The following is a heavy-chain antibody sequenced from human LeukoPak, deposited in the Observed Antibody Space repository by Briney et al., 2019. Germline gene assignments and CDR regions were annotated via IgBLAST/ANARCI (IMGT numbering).Heavy chain of an antibody. CDR1: GFTFSSYA. V-gene: IGHV3-23*01. CDR2: ITGSGDTT. Sequence: SGGSLRLSCAASGFTFSSYAVTWVRQAPGKGLEWVSGITGSGDTTFYADSVKGRFTISRDNSKNTLYLQMHSLRAEDTAVCYCVKDYSTIPAAANPLFDYWGQGAPVIVSS. D-gene: IGHD6-13*01. CDR3: VKDYSTIPAAANPLFDY. J-gene: IGHJ4*02.